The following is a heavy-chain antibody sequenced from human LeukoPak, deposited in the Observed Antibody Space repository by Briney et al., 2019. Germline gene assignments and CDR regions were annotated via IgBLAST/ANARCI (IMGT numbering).Heavy chain of an antibody. Sequence: GGSLRLSCAVSGFTVSGNYMNWVRQAPGKGLEWVSVIYSGGSTYYADSVKGRFTISRHNSKNTLYLQMNSLRAEDTAVYYCARGGASFLYWGQGTLVTVSS. D-gene: IGHD5-18*01. CDR2: IYSGGST. J-gene: IGHJ4*02. CDR3: ARGGASFLY. CDR1: GFTVSGNY. V-gene: IGHV3-53*04.